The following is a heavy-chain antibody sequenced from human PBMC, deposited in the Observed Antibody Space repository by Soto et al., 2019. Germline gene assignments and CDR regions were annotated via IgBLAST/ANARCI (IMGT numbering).Heavy chain of an antibody. V-gene: IGHV4-4*02. Sequence: SETLSLTCAVSGGSISSSNWWSWVRQPPGKGLEWIGEIYHSGSTNYNPSLKSRVTISVDKSKNQFSLKLSSVTAADTAVYYCARAQSSRHDYSTLYYYYGMDVWGQGTTVTVSS. CDR1: GGSISSSNW. D-gene: IGHD4-4*01. J-gene: IGHJ6*01. CDR2: IYHSGST. CDR3: ARAQSSRHDYSTLYYYYGMDV.